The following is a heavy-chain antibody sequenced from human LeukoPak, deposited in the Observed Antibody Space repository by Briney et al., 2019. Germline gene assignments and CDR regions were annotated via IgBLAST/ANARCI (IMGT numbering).Heavy chain of an antibody. V-gene: IGHV3-30*03. Sequence: QPGGSLRLSCAASGFTFSSYGMHWVRQAPGKGLEWVAVISYDGSNKYYADSVKGRFTISRDNSKNTLYLQMNSLRAEDTAVYYCARRYYDNFDYWGQGTLVTVSS. CDR1: GFTFSSYG. J-gene: IGHJ4*02. D-gene: IGHD3-22*01. CDR2: ISYDGSNK. CDR3: ARRYYDNFDY.